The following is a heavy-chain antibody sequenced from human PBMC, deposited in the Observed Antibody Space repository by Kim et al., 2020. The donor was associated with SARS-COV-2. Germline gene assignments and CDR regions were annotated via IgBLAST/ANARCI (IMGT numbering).Heavy chain of an antibody. CDR1: GFTFSSYW. J-gene: IGHJ4*02. CDR2: IKQGGSEK. Sequence: GGSLSLSCAASGFTFSSYWMSWVRQAPGKGLEWVSNIKQGGSEKYYVDSGKGRFTISRDNAKNSLYLQMTSLRAEDTAVYYCARSRFPIVCIAAAGTFFDYGGQGTLVTVSS. V-gene: IGHV3-7*01. D-gene: IGHD6-13*01. CDR3: ARSRFPIVCIAAAGTFFDY.